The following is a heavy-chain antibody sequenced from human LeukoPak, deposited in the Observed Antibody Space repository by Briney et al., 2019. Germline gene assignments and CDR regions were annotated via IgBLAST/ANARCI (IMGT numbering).Heavy chain of an antibody. Sequence: PPETLSLTCAVYGGSFSGYYWSWIRQPPGKGLEWIGEINHSGSTNYNPSLKSRVTISVDTSKNQFSLKLSSVTAADTAVYYCARLIAARPFGWFDPWGQGTLVTVSS. CDR1: GGSFSGYY. V-gene: IGHV4-34*01. CDR3: ARLIAARPFGWFDP. J-gene: IGHJ5*02. CDR2: INHSGST. D-gene: IGHD6-6*01.